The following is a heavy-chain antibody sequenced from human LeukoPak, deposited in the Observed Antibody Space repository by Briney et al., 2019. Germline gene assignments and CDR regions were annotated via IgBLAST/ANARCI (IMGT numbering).Heavy chain of an antibody. CDR2: IIPIFGTA. J-gene: IGHJ4*02. D-gene: IGHD2-2*01. CDR3: ARGTVVVPAVDRYGMNDY. V-gene: IGHV1-69*13. CDR1: GGTFSSYA. Sequence: GASVKVSCKASGGTFSSYAISWVRQAPGQGLEWMGGIIPIFGTANYAQKFQGRVTITADESTSTAYMELSSLRSEDTAAYYCARGTVVVPAVDRYGMNDYWGQGTLVTVSS.